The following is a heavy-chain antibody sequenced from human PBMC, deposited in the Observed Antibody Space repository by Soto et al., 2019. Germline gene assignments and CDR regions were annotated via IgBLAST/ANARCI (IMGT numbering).Heavy chain of an antibody. CDR2: INHSGST. D-gene: IGHD3-22*01. CDR1: GGSFSGYY. V-gene: IGHV4-34*01. CDR3: ARNRIDYYDSSGYQNPRFDY. Sequence: SETLSLTCAVYGGSFSGYYWSWIRQPPGKGLEWIGEINHSGSTNYNPSLKSRVTISVDTSKNQFSLKLSSVTAADTAVYYCARNRIDYYDSSGYQNPRFDYWGQGTLVT. J-gene: IGHJ4*02.